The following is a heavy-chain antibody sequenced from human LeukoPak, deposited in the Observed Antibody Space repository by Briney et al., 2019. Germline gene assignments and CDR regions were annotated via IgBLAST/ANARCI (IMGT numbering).Heavy chain of an antibody. CDR3: ARQGVWGVLPGATNH. J-gene: IGHJ4*02. Sequence: SEALSLTCSVSGGSIINSNSYWAWIRQPPGKGLEWIGNIYYNGNTYYNPSLKSRATTSVDTSKNQFSLNLNSGTAADTAVYYCARQGVWGVLPGATNHCDQGTLVIVSS. V-gene: IGHV4-39*01. CDR2: IYYNGNT. D-gene: IGHD1-26*01. CDR1: GGSIINSNSY.